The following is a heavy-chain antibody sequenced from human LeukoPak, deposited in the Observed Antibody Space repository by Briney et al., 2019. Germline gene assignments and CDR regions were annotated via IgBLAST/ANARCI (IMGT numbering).Heavy chain of an antibody. D-gene: IGHD5-12*01. V-gene: IGHV6-1*01. CDR3: ARDVHIKTPEAFYV. CDR1: GDSVSSNSAA. Sequence: SQTLSLTFAISGDSVSSNSAAWNWIRQSPSRGLEWLGRTYYRSKWYNDYAVSVKSRITINPDTSKNQFSLQLSSVTPEDSAVYYCARDVHIKTPEAFYVWGQGTMVTVSS. J-gene: IGHJ3*01. CDR2: TYYRSKWYN.